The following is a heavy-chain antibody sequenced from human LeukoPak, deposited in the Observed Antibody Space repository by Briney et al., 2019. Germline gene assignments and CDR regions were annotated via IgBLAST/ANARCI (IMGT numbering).Heavy chain of an antibody. CDR1: GFTLSKDW. CDR2: INHVGSKK. J-gene: IGHJ4*02. CDR3: ARPIRH. V-gene: IGHV3-7*03. Sequence: GGSLRLSRASSGFTLSKDWQTWVRQPPGKGREWGANINHVGSKKHYVDSLNGRFNISRDNAKNSVYLQMNNLRAEDTAVYYCARPIRHWGQGTLVTVSS.